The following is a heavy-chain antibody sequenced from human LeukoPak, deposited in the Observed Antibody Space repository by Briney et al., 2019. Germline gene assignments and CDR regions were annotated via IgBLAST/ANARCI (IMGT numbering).Heavy chain of an antibody. D-gene: IGHD3-22*01. CDR3: ARVSYYDSSGYYGLGSTIDY. J-gene: IGHJ4*02. CDR1: GDSIINYY. Sequence: SETLSLTCAVSGDSIINYYWYWIRQPPGKGLEWIGEINHSGSTNYNPSLKSRVTISVDTSKNQFSLKLSSVTAADTAVYYCARVSYYDSSGYYGLGSTIDYWGQGTLVTVSS. CDR2: INHSGST. V-gene: IGHV4-34*01.